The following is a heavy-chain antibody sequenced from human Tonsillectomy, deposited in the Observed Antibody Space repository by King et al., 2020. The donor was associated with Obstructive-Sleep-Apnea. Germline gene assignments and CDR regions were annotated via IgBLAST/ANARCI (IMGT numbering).Heavy chain of an antibody. J-gene: IGHJ4*02. CDR2: IDWDDDE. D-gene: IGHD1-26*01. CDR1: GFSLSTDGMC. V-gene: IGHV2-70*11. CDR3: ARILCSGTYFDF. Sequence: RVTLKESGPALVKPTQTLTLTCTFSGFSLSTDGMCVSWIRQPPGKALEWLARIDWDDDEFYSSSLRTRLTISKDTSKNQVVLTMTNMAPVDTATYFCARILCSGTYFDFWGQGSLVTVSS.